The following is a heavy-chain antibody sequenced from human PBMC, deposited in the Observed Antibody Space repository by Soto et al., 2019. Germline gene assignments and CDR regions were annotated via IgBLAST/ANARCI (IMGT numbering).Heavy chain of an antibody. CDR3: AAGGTRWLQSPLDY. V-gene: IGHV1-3*01. D-gene: IGHD1-1*01. Sequence: GASVKVSCKASGYTFTSYAMHWVRQAPGQGLEWMGWINAGNGNTKYSQKFQGRVTMTEDTSSDTAYMELSGLRSEDTAVYYCAAGGTRWLQSPLDYWGQGTLVTVSS. CDR1: GYTFTSYA. CDR2: INAGNGNT. J-gene: IGHJ4*02.